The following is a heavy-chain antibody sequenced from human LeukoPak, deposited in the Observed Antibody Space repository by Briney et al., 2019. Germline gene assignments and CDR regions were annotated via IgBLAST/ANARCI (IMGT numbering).Heavy chain of an antibody. CDR3: ARDLFRYSSTLDV. Sequence: ASVKVSCKASGYTFTSYYMHWVRQAPGQGLEWMGIINPSGGSTSYAQKFQGRVTMTRDMSTSIVYMELSSLRSEDTAVYYCARDLFRYSSTLDVWGKGTTVTVSS. CDR1: GYTFTSYY. V-gene: IGHV1-46*01. D-gene: IGHD6-13*01. J-gene: IGHJ6*04. CDR2: INPSGGST.